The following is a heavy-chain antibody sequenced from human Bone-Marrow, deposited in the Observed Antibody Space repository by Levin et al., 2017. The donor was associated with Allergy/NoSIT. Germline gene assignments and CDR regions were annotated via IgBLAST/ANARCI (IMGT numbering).Heavy chain of an antibody. J-gene: IGHJ6*03. D-gene: IGHD2-15*01. CDR1: GYTFTRYW. CDR3: PTLSTDTPDEDCSGITCYFRTPSPRRYNSYYMDV. V-gene: IGHV5-51*01. CDR2: VYPADSET. Sequence: GESLKISCKGSGYTFTRYWIGWVRQMPGKGLEWMGLVYPADSETRYSPSFQGQVTISADESINTAYLQWSSLKASDTAIYYCPTLSTDTPDEDCSGITCYFRTPSPRRYNSYYMDVWGKGTTVTVSS.